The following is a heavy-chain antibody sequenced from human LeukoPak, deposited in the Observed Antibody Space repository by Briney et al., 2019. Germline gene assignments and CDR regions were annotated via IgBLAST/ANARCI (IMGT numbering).Heavy chain of an antibody. D-gene: IGHD2-15*01. Sequence: SETLSLTCAVFGDSISSSIWWSWVRQPPGKGLEWIGEIYHSGSTNYNSSLKSRVTISVDKSKNQFSLKLRSVTAADTAVYYCATKGYCSGGNCYSAFDYWGQGTLVTVSS. J-gene: IGHJ4*02. CDR3: ATKGYCSGGNCYSAFDY. V-gene: IGHV4-4*02. CDR1: GDSISSSIW. CDR2: IYHSGST.